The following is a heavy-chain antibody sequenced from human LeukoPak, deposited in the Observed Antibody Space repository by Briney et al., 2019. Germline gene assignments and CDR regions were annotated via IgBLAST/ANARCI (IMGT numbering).Heavy chain of an antibody. Sequence: PSETLSLTCTVSGYSISSGYYWGWIRQPPGKGLEWIGSIYHSGSTYYNPSLKSRVTISVDTSKNQFSLKLSSVTAADTAVYYCARHGGMVRGLFDAFDIWGQGTMVTVSS. CDR3: ARHGGMVRGLFDAFDI. CDR1: GYSISSGYY. CDR2: IYHSGST. V-gene: IGHV4-38-2*02. J-gene: IGHJ3*02. D-gene: IGHD3-10*01.